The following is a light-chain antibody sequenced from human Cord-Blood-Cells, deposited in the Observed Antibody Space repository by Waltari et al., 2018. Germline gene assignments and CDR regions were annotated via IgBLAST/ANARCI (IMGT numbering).Light chain of an antibody. J-gene: IGLJ1*01. CDR2: EGS. V-gene: IGLV2-23*01. Sequence: QSALTQPASVSGSPGQSTTIPGTGTSSDVGSKNLFSWYQQHPGKAPKLMIYEGSKRPSGVSNRFSGSKSGNTASLTISGLQAEDEADYYCCSYAGSPYVFGTGTKVTVL. CDR3: CSYAGSPYV. CDR1: SSDVGSKNL.